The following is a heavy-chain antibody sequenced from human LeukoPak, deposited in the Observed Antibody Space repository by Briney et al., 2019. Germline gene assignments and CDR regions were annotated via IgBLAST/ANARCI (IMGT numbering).Heavy chain of an antibody. J-gene: IGHJ3*02. CDR2: IYYSGST. D-gene: IGHD1-14*01. CDR3: ARGRSYSRWDAFDI. V-gene: IGHV4-31*03. CDR1: GGSISSGGYY. Sequence: PSQTLSLTCTVSGGSISSGGYYWSWIRQHPGKGLKWIGYIYYSGSTYYNPSLKSRVTISVDTSKNQFSLKLSSVTAADTAVYYCARGRSYSRWDAFDIWGQGTMVTVSS.